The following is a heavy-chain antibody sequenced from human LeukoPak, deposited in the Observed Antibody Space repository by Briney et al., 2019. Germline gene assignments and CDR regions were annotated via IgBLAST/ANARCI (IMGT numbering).Heavy chain of an antibody. CDR2: IYYSGST. CDR3: ARHVVYGGRKGGVS. Sequence: SETLSLTCTVSGGSISSSSYYWGWIRQPPGKGLEWIGSIYYSGSTYYNPSLKSRVTISVDTSKNQFSLKLSSVTAADTAVYYCARHVVYGGRKGGVSWGQGTLVTVSS. J-gene: IGHJ5*02. V-gene: IGHV4-39*01. D-gene: IGHD4-23*01. CDR1: GGSISSSSYY.